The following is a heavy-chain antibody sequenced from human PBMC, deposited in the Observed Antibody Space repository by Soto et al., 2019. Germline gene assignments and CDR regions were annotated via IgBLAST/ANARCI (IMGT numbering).Heavy chain of an antibody. CDR3: AKAKFDFWSGYWSPSLDF. Sequence: ASVKVSCKASRYTFTSYYIHWVRQAPGQGLEWMGWINPNNGYTKYTQKFQGRVTVTRDTSITTAYLELTRLQSDDTAVYYCAKAKFDFWSGYWSPSLDFWGQGTLVIVSS. CDR1: RYTFTSYY. V-gene: IGHV1-2*02. CDR2: INPNNGYT. J-gene: IGHJ4*02. D-gene: IGHD3-3*01.